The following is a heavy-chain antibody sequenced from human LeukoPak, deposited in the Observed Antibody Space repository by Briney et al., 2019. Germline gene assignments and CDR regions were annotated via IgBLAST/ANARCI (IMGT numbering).Heavy chain of an antibody. CDR2: INLDGSKR. Sequence: GGSLRLSCAGSGFTFSGNSMTWLRQAQGKGLEWVANINLDGSKRFYVDFVKGRFTISRDNADNSMYLKMNSLRAEDTAVYYCGRVIAGAIDYWGQGTLVTVSS. D-gene: IGHD6-13*01. J-gene: IGHJ4*02. CDR3: GRVIAGAIDY. CDR1: GFTFSGNS. V-gene: IGHV3-7*01.